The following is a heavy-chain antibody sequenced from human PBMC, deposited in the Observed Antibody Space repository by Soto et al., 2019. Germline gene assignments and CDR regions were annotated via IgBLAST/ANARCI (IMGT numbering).Heavy chain of an antibody. J-gene: IGHJ6*02. CDR2: ISSSSSYI. D-gene: IGHD3-22*01. Sequence: EVQLVESGGGLVKPGGSLRLSCAASGFTFSSYSMNWVRQAPGKGLEWVSSISSSSSYIYYADSVKGRFTISRDNAKNSLYLQMNSLRDEDTAVYYCARDGYDSSGYSNYYYYGMDVWGQGTTVTVSS. CDR3: ARDGYDSSGYSNYYYYGMDV. V-gene: IGHV3-21*01. CDR1: GFTFSSYS.